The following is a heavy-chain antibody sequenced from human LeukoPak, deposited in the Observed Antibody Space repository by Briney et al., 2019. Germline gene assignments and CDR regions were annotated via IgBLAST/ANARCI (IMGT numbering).Heavy chain of an antibody. CDR3: ARAYSSSWYFQYFDY. V-gene: IGHV4-59*11. D-gene: IGHD6-13*01. J-gene: IGHJ4*02. CDR1: GGSISSHY. CDR2: IYYSGST. Sequence: PSETLSLTCTASGGSISSHYWSWIRQPPGKGLEWIGYIYYSGSTNYNPSLKSRVTISVDTSKNQFSLKLSSVTAADTAVYYCARAYSSSWYFQYFDYWGQGTLVTVSS.